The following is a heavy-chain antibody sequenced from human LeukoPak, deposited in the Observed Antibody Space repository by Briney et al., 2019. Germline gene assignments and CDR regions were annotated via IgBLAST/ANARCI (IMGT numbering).Heavy chain of an antibody. CDR2: IYHSGST. CDR3: ARGGDLAYFDY. D-gene: IGHD3-16*01. J-gene: IGHJ4*02. V-gene: IGHV4-30-2*01. Sequence: SQTLSLTCTVSGGSISSGGYPWSWIRQPPGKGLEWIGYIYHSGSTYYNPSLKSRVTISVDRSKNQLSLKLSSVTAADTAVYYCARGGDLAYFDYWGQGTLVTVSS. CDR1: GGSISSGGYP.